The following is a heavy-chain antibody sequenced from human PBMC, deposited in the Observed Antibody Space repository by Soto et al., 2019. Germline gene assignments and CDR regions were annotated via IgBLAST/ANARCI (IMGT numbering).Heavy chain of an antibody. V-gene: IGHV4-59*01. CDR3: ARDYTIFGLLYGMAV. CDR1: GGTISDFH. CDR2: LHNSGTT. J-gene: IGHJ6*02. D-gene: IGHD3-3*01. Sequence: SETLSLTCTVSGGTISDFHWSWIRQSPGKGLEWIGYLHNSGTTDYNPSLKSRVTISVDTSKNNFSLRLTSVTAVDTAVYYCARDYTIFGLLYGMAVWGQGTTVTVSS.